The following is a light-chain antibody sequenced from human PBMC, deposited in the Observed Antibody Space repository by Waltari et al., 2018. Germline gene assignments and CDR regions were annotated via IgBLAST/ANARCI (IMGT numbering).Light chain of an antibody. CDR1: SSDVGLYTY. V-gene: IGLV2-14*03. CDR2: DVS. J-gene: IGLJ3*02. Sequence: QSALTQPASVSGSPGQSITISCTGTSSDVGLYTYVSWFQQHPGKAPKLMIYDVSKRPSGVSNRFSGSKSGNTASLTISGLQPEDEVDYYCSSYTSSNTVVFGGGTRLTVL. CDR3: SSYTSSNTVV.